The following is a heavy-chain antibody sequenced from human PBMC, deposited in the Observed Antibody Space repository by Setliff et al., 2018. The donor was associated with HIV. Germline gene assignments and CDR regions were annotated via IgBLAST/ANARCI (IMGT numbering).Heavy chain of an antibody. J-gene: IGHJ4*02. CDR2: IYTSGST. CDR1: GGSISTYF. Sequence: SETLSLTCTVSGGSISTYFWTWIRQPPGKGLEWIGYIYTSGSTNYNPSLKSRVTISVDTSKSLFSLKLSSVTAADTAVYYCARGSFIGDYYYFDYWGQGTLVTVSS. V-gene: IGHV4-4*08. D-gene: IGHD3-10*01. CDR3: ARGSFIGDYYYFDY.